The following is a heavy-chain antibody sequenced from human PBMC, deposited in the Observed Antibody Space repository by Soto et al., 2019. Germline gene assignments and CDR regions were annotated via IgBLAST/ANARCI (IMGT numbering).Heavy chain of an antibody. D-gene: IGHD5-12*01. CDR1: GFTFSSYG. V-gene: IGHV3-30*03. CDR3: VVGIVATPDFDH. Sequence: GWSLRLSCAASGFTFSSYGMHWVRQAPGKGLEWVAVISYDGSNKYYADSVKGRFTISRDNSKNTLYLQMNSLRAEDTAVYYCVVGIVATPDFDHWGQGTLVTVSS. CDR2: ISYDGSNK. J-gene: IGHJ4*02.